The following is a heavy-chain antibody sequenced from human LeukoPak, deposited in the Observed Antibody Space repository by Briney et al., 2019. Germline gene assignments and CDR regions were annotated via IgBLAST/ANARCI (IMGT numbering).Heavy chain of an antibody. CDR3: GMSGDRVPLQDDVFDV. Sequence: GESLKISCKVSGYSFTSYCIGWVRQMPGKGLEWMGIIYPGDSGPTYSPSFQGQVTISVDKSINTAYVQWSSLQASDTAMYYCGMSGDRVPLQDDVFDVWGQGTMVTVST. CDR2: IYPGDSGP. V-gene: IGHV5-51*01. D-gene: IGHD1-26*01. J-gene: IGHJ3*01. CDR1: GYSFTSYC.